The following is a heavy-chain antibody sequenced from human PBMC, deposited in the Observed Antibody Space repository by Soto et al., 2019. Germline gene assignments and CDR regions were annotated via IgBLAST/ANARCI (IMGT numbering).Heavy chain of an antibody. CDR2: VYNSGST. Sequence: SETLSLTCTVSGGSISSNYWTWIRQPPGKGLEWIGYVYNSGSTNYNPSLKSRVTISEDTSKSQFSLKVNSMTASDTAVYFCVSQRTSVLTQAYFDYWGPGALVTVSS. D-gene: IGHD2-8*01. J-gene: IGHJ4*02. CDR1: GGSISSNY. V-gene: IGHV4-59*08. CDR3: VSQRTSVLTQAYFDY.